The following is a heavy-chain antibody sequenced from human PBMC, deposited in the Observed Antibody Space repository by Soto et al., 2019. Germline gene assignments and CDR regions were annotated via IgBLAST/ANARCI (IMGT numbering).Heavy chain of an antibody. J-gene: IGHJ6*02. CDR3: AKDLPPESGIYAQAYYYYGMDA. V-gene: IGHV3-30*18. CDR1: GFTFSSSG. CDR2: ISYDGNKK. D-gene: IGHD1-26*01. Sequence: GGSLRLSCAASGFTFSSSGIHWVRQAPGKRLEWVAVISYDGNKKFHADSVEGRFTISRDNSKNTLYLQMNSLRAEDTAVYYCAKDLPPESGIYAQAYYYYGMDAWGQGTTVTVSS.